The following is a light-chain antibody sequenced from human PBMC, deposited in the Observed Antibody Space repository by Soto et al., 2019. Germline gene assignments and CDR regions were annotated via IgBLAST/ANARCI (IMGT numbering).Light chain of an antibody. CDR1: QDVDSNF. V-gene: IGKV3-20*01. CDR3: RQYYRSIT. Sequence: EIVLTQSPGTLSLSPGERATLSCRASQDVDSNFLAWYQQRPGQAPRLLIYGSSRRATGIPDRFSGSGSGTDFTLTTGRVGPEDIAVYFCRQYYRSITFGGGTKVE. CDR2: GSS. J-gene: IGKJ4*01.